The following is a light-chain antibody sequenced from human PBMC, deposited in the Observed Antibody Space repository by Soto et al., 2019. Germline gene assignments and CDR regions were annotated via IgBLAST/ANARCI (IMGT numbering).Light chain of an antibody. CDR1: QGVTSNH. J-gene: IGKJ2*01. Sequence: ENGLTQSPGTVSLAPGEWATLSCRASQGVTSNHLAWYQQKPGQAPRLLIYGVFNRATGIPDRFSGSGSGTDFTLTITRLEPEDSAVYFCQHYDGSPRTFGQGTKLEIK. V-gene: IGKV3-20*01. CDR3: QHYDGSPRT. CDR2: GVF.